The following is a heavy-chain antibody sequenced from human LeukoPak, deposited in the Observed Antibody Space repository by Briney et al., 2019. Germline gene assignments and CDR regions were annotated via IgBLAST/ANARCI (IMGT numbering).Heavy chain of an antibody. J-gene: IGHJ4*02. D-gene: IGHD2-15*01. V-gene: IGHV4-61*08. CDR1: GGSVSNVDYY. Sequence: SETLSLTCTVSGGSVSNVDYYWSWIRQPPGKGLEWIGYIYYTGSTNYNPSLKSRVAMSLDTSKNQFSLNVRSVTAADTAIYYCARGYGGQYVDYWGQGILVPVSS. CDR2: IYYTGST. CDR3: ARGYGGQYVDY.